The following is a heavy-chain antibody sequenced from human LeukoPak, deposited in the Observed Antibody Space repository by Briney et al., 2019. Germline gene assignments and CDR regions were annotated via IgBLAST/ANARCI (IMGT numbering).Heavy chain of an antibody. Sequence: ASVKVSCKASGYTFTGYYMHWVRQAPGQGLEWMGWINPNSGGTNYAQKFQGRVTMTRDTSISTAYMELSRLRSDDTAVYYCARVPRGRSGYYLIDYWGQGTLVTVSS. V-gene: IGHV1-2*02. CDR1: GYTFTGYY. CDR3: ARVPRGRSGYYLIDY. J-gene: IGHJ4*02. D-gene: IGHD3-22*01. CDR2: INPNSGGT.